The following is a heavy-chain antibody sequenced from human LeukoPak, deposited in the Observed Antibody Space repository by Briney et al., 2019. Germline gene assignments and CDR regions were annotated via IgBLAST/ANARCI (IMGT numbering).Heavy chain of an antibody. CDR1: GGSFSGYY. V-gene: IGHV4-34*01. Sequence: PSETLSLTCAVYGGSFSGYYWSWIRQPPGKGLEWIGEINHSGSTNYNPSLKSRVTISVDTSKNQFSLKLSSVTAADTAVYYCASMLYSSSWLGFDYWGQGTLVTVSS. J-gene: IGHJ4*02. CDR3: ASMLYSSSWLGFDY. D-gene: IGHD6-13*01. CDR2: INHSGST.